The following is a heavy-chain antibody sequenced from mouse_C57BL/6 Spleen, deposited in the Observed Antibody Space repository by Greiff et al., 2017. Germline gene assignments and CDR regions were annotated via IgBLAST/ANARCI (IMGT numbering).Heavy chain of an antibody. D-gene: IGHD1-1*01. Sequence: QVQLQQPGAELVRPGSSVKLSCKASGYTFTSYWMHWVKQRPIQGLEWIGNIDPSDSETHYNQKFKDKATLTVDKSSSTAYMQRSSLTSEDSAVYYWARLYYGPPYAMDYWGQGTSVTVSS. CDR2: IDPSDSET. J-gene: IGHJ4*01. CDR1: GYTFTSYW. V-gene: IGHV1-52*01. CDR3: ARLYYGPPYAMDY.